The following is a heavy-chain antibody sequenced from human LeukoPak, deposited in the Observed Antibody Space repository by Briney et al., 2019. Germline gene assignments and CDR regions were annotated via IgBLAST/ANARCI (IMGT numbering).Heavy chain of an antibody. CDR2: IYWDDNK. Sequence: SGPTLVNPTQTLTLTCTFSGFSLSTSGVAVAWIRQPPGKALEWLALIYWDDNKRYSPSLTSRLTITKDTSKNQVVLTMTNMDPVDTATYYCARSVGQYYYYYMDVWDNGTTVTVSS. V-gene: IGHV2-5*02. J-gene: IGHJ6*03. CDR1: GFSLSTSGVA. CDR3: ARSVGQYYYYYMDV.